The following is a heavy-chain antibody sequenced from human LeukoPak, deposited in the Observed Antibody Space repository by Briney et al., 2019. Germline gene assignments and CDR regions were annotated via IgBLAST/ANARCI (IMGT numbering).Heavy chain of an antibody. Sequence: GGSLRLSCAASGFTFSSYSMNWVRQAPGKGLEWVSSISSSSSYIYYTDSVKGRFTISRDNAKNSLYLQMDSLRAEDTAVYYCARVGAGGSCYSGCIDYWGQGTPVTVSS. J-gene: IGHJ4*02. D-gene: IGHD2-15*01. CDR2: ISSSSSYI. V-gene: IGHV3-21*01. CDR3: ARVGAGGSCYSGCIDY. CDR1: GFTFSSYS.